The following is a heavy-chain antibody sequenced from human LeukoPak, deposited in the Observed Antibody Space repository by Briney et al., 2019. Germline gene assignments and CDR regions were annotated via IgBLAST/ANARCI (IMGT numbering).Heavy chain of an antibody. CDR3: ARAPSPLAVAGTDY. Sequence: KAGGSLRLSCEGSAFIFSGHWMNWVRQTPGKGLEWVSSISSSSSYIYYADSVKGRFTISRDNAKNSLYLQMNSLRAEDTAVYFCARAPSPLAVAGTDYWGQGTLVTVSS. V-gene: IGHV3-21*01. CDR2: ISSSSSYI. J-gene: IGHJ4*02. D-gene: IGHD6-19*01. CDR1: AFIFSGHW.